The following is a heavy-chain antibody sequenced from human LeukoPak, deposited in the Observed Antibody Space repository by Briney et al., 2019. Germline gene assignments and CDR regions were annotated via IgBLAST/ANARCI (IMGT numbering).Heavy chain of an antibody. CDR3: ARDPYDSSGSYYAAFDI. J-gene: IGHJ3*02. D-gene: IGHD3-22*01. CDR2: ISAGGDFV. V-gene: IGHV3-21*01. Sequence: GGSLRLSCAASGFPFSTHSLNWVRQAPGKGLEWVSSISAGGDFVYYGDSVKGRFTISRDNAKNSLYLQMNNLRAEDTAVYYCARDPYDSSGSYYAAFDIWGQGTMVAVSS. CDR1: GFPFSTHS.